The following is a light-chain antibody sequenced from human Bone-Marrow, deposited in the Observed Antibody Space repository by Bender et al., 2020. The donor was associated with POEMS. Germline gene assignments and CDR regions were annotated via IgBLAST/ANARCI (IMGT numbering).Light chain of an antibody. Sequence: SLLPQHPPLSGPPGQRVPIPFSGSAPNIGGNPVNGSHHLPGTAPRLLIYTNNERPSGVPDRFSGSKSGTSASLAITGLQSDDEAIYFCVAWDASLNGWVFGGGTKLTVL. J-gene: IGLJ3*02. V-gene: IGLV1-44*01. CDR1: APNIGGNP. CDR2: TNN. CDR3: VAWDASLNGWV.